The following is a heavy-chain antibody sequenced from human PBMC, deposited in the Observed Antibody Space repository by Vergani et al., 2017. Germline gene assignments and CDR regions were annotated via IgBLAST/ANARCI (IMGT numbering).Heavy chain of an antibody. D-gene: IGHD3-10*01. CDR3: ARATYYYGSGSYPWFDP. J-gene: IGHJ5*02. Sequence: QVQLQESGPGLVKPSQTLSLTCTVSGGSISGGDFFWSWLRQPPGKGLEWVGYIHCSGRTYYNPSLKSRISISVDTSKNPFSLKLSSVTAADTAVYYCARATYYYGSGSYPWFDPWGQGTLVTVSS. V-gene: IGHV4-30-4*08. CDR1: GGSISGGDFF. CDR2: IHCSGRT.